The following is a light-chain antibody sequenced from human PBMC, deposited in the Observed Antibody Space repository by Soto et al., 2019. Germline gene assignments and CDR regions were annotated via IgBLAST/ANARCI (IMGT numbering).Light chain of an antibody. CDR2: GAS. J-gene: IGKJ1*01. CDR1: QSVSNNY. CDR3: QQYGSSGT. Sequence: EIVLTQSPGTLSLSPGERATLSCRASQSVSNNYLAWYQQKPGQAPRHLIYGASNRATGIPDRFSGSGSGTEFTLTISRLEPEDFAVYYCQQYGSSGTFGQGTKVEIK. V-gene: IGKV3-20*01.